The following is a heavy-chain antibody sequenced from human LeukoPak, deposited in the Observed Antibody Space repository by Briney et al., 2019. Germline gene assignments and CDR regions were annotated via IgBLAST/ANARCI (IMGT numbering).Heavy chain of an antibody. J-gene: IGHJ6*02. CDR1: GFTFSSYW. Sequence: GGSLRLSCAASGFTFSSYWMHWVRQAPGKGLVWVSRINSDGGSTSYADSVKGRFTISRDNAKNTLYLQMNSLRAEDTAVYYCARDGVAGPYYYYYGMDVWGQGTTVTVSS. V-gene: IGHV3-74*01. CDR2: INSDGGST. D-gene: IGHD6-19*01. CDR3: ARDGVAGPYYYYYGMDV.